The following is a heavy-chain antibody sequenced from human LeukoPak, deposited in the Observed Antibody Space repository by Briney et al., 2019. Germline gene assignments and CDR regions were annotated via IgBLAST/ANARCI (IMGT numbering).Heavy chain of an antibody. D-gene: IGHD3/OR15-3a*01. V-gene: IGHV4-59*08. CDR2: IYYTGST. Sequence: PSETLSLTCTVSGGSLRGYYCSWIRQPPGKGLEWIGYIYYTGSTNYNPSLKSRVTISVDTSKNQFSLKLRYVTAADTAVYYCARWTSVWFDPWGQGTLVTVSS. CDR3: ARWTSVWFDP. J-gene: IGHJ5*02. CDR1: GGSLRGYY.